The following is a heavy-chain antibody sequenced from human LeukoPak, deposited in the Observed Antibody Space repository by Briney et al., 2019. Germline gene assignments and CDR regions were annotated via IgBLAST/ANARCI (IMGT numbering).Heavy chain of an antibody. J-gene: IGHJ4*02. V-gene: IGHV1-3*01. CDR3: ARDDCGDTCYPRGY. CDR2: IKAGNGDT. CDR1: GYISTKYV. D-gene: IGHD2-21*01. Sequence: ASVKVSCKASGYISTKYVVHWVRQAPGQRPEWMGWIKAGNGDTKYSQNFQDRLTITRDTSASTVYMELSSLTSEDTALYYCARDDCGDTCYPRGYWGQGTLVTVSS.